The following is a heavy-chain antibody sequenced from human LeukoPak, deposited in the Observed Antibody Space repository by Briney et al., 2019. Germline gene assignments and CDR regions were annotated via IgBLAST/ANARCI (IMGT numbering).Heavy chain of an antibody. CDR3: AKRPRGNYLDPFDY. V-gene: IGHV3-33*06. CDR1: GFTLSSYG. Sequence: PGGSLRLSCAASGFTLSSYGMHWVRQAPGKGLEWVAVIWYDGINKYYADSVKGRFTISRDNSKNTLYLQVNSLRAEDTAVYYCAKRPRGNYLDPFDYWGQGTLVTVSS. CDR2: IWYDGINK. J-gene: IGHJ4*02. D-gene: IGHD3-10*01.